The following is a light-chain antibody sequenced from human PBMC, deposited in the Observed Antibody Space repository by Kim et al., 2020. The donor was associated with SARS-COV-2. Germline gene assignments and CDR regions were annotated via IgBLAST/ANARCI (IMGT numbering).Light chain of an antibody. CDR2: AAS. V-gene: IGKV1-39*01. Sequence: DIQMTQSPSSLSASVGDRVTITCRTSQTISSSLNWYQQKPGKDPKLLIHAASSLQSGVPSRFSGSGFGTDFTLTISSLQPEDVATYYCQQSYSTPLTFGGGTKVEIK. J-gene: IGKJ4*01. CDR1: QTISSS. CDR3: QQSYSTPLT.